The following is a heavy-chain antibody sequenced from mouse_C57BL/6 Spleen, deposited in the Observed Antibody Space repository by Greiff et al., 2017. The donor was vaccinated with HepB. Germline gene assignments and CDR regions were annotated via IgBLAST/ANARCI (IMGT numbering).Heavy chain of an antibody. CDR2: INPNYGTT. D-gene: IGHD2-14*01. V-gene: IGHV1-39*01. Sequence: EVQLQQSGPELVKPGASVKISCKASGYSFTDYNMNWVKQSNGKSLEWIGVINPNYGTTSYNQKFKGKATLTVDQSSSTAYMQLNSLTSEDAAVYNCAVSAYYRNDEALDYGGQGTSVTVSS. CDR1: GYSFTDYN. CDR3: AVSAYYRNDEALDY. J-gene: IGHJ4*01.